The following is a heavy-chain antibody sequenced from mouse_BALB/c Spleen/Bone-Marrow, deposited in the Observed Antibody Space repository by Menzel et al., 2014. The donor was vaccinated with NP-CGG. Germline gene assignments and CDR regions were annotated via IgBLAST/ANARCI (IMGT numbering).Heavy chain of an antibody. D-gene: IGHD2-1*01. Sequence: EVQLQQSGADLVKPGASVKLSCTASGFNIKDTYIHWVKQRPEQGLEWIGRVDPANGNTKYAPKFQGKATITADTSSNTACLRLSSLTSEDTAVYYCARRFGNSPRDSAMVNWGRGTSVTVST. V-gene: IGHV14-3*02. CDR2: VDPANGNT. J-gene: IGHJ4*01. CDR3: ARRFGNSPRDSAMVN. CDR1: GFNIKDTY.